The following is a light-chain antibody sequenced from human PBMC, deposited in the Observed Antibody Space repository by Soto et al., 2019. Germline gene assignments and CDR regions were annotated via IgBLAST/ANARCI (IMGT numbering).Light chain of an antibody. CDR1: TRYPGGYNY. V-gene: IGLV2-14*01. CDR2: EVT. Sequence: QCWLTHPGSVCQSPGRLITISCTGTTRYPGGYNYVSWYQQLPGKVPKLMIYEVTNRPSGVSTRFSGSKSGNTASLTISGLQAEDEAAYYCFSYTTSSDHYVFGTGTKVTVL. CDR3: FSYTTSSDHYV. J-gene: IGLJ1*01.